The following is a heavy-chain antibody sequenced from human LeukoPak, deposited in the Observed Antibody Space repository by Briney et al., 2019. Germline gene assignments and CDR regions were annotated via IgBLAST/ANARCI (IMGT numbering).Heavy chain of an antibody. CDR1: GGTFSSYA. J-gene: IGHJ4*02. CDR2: IIPIFGTA. D-gene: IGHD3-22*01. V-gene: IGHV1-69*13. CDR3: ARDDDSSGYYSY. Sequence: GASVKVSCKASGGTFSSYAISWVRQAPGQGLEWMGGIIPIFGTANYAQRFQGRVTITADESTSTAYMELSSLRSEDTAVYYCARDDDSSGYYSYWGQGTLVTVSS.